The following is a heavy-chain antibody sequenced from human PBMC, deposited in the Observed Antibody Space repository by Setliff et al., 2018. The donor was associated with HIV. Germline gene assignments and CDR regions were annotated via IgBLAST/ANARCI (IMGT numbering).Heavy chain of an antibody. CDR3: AAVPWGHSSLIIDH. CDR1: GFPFSSYG. J-gene: IGHJ4*02. CDR2: IRYDGSNK. Sequence: GSLSLSCAASGFPFSSYGMHWVRQAPGKGLEWVAFIRYDGSNKYYADSVKGRFTISRDNTKNSLYLQMHSLRVEDTAVYYCAAVPWGHSSLIIDHWGQGTPVTVSS. V-gene: IGHV3-30*02. D-gene: IGHD3-16*01.